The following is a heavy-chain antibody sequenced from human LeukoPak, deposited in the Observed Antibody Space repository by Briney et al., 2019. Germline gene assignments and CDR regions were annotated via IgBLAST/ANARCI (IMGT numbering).Heavy chain of an antibody. D-gene: IGHD3-10*01. V-gene: IGHV4-34*01. Sequence: SETLTLTCAVYGGSFSGYYWSWLRQPPGKGLEWIGEINHSGSTNYNPALERRGTISVATSKNQFSLKLSSVTAADTAVYYCARRYYYGSGSYHAFDIWGQGTMVTVSS. CDR1: GGSFSGYY. J-gene: IGHJ3*02. CDR2: INHSGST. CDR3: ARRYYYGSGSYHAFDI.